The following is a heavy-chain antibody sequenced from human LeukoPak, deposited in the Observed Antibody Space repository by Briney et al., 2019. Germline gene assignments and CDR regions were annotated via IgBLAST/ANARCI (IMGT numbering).Heavy chain of an antibody. V-gene: IGHV1-18*04. J-gene: IGHJ4*02. CDR2: ISAYNGNI. D-gene: IGHD5-18*01. Sequence: ASVKVSCKASGYTFTDFGTSWVRQAPGQGLEWMGWISAYNGNINYAQKVQGRVTMTTDTSTSTAYMEVRSLRSEDTAVYYCVRDLGVDTTMIFFDYWGQGAVVTVSS. CDR1: GYTFTDFG. CDR3: VRDLGVDTTMIFFDY.